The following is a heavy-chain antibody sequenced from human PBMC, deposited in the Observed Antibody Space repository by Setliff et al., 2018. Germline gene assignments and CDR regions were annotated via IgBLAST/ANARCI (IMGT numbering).Heavy chain of an antibody. CDR2: MYYSGST. Sequence: SETLSLTCSVSGGSISSGSYYWGWIRQSPGKGLEWIGSMYYSGSTNYSPSLKSRVTISVDTSKNQFSLKLSSVTSADTAVYYCARGSRIAGRAIDFWGQGTLVTVSS. CDR1: GGSISSGSYY. V-gene: IGHV4-39*07. CDR3: ARGSRIAGRAIDF. J-gene: IGHJ4*02. D-gene: IGHD6-6*01.